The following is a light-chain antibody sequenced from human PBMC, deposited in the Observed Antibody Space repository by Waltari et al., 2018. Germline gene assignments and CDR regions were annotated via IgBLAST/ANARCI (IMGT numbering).Light chain of an antibody. CDR1: QNIASF. J-gene: IGKJ1*01. V-gene: IGKV1-39*01. Sequence: DIQTTQSPSALSASIGDRITITCRTSQNIASFLNWYQQMPGKAPKLLIYAASTLQSGVPSRFSGSGSGTDFTLTISSLQPEDFATYSCQQSLSPPWTFGQGTKVEI. CDR2: AAS. CDR3: QQSLSPPWT.